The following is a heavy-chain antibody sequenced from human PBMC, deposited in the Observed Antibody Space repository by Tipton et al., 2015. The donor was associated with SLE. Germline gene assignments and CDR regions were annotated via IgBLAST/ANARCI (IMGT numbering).Heavy chain of an antibody. CDR3: ARGPFQRWPPGAY. J-gene: IGHJ4*02. CDR2: IADTGSP. Sequence: TLSLTCAVYGGSFSGYHWTWIRRPPGQGLEWIGEIADTGSPNYNPSLKSRVTISLDTPKSQFSLILNSLTAADTAVYYCARGPFQRWPPGAYWGQGTLVTVSS. V-gene: IGHV4-34*01. D-gene: IGHD6-19*01. CDR1: GGSFSGYH.